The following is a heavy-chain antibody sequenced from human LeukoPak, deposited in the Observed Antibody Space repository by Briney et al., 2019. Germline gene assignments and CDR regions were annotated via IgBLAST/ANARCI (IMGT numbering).Heavy chain of an antibody. V-gene: IGHV3-11*01. D-gene: IGHD4-17*01. J-gene: IGHJ4*02. CDR2: ISGNGGTT. Sequence: KTSQTLSLTCTVSGGSISSGSYYWSWIRQAPGKGLEWLSYISGNGGTTYYADSVKDRLTISRDNTKKSLYLQMNSLRAEDTAVYYCARAPDFGDYFDSWGQGTLVTVSS. CDR3: ARAPDFGDYFDS. CDR1: GGSISSGSYY.